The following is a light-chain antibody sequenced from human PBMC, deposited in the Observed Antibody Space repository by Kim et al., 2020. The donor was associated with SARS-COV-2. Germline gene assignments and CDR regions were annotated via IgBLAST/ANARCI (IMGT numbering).Light chain of an antibody. CDR2: GAS. V-gene: IGKV3-20*01. CDR3: QQYGSSWT. CDR1: QSVSSSY. J-gene: IGKJ1*01. Sequence: LSPGERATLACRASQSVSSSYLAWYQQKPGQAPRLLIYGASSRATGIPDRFSGSGSGTDFTLTISRLEPEDFAVYYCQQYGSSWTFGQGTKVDIK.